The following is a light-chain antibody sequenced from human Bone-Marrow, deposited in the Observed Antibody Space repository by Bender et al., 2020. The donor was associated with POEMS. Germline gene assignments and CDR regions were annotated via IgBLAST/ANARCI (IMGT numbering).Light chain of an antibody. Sequence: QSALTQPASVSGSPGQSITMSCTGTSSDVGVYDYVSWYQQHPGKAPKLMIYDVTNRPSGVSNRFSGSKSGYTASLTITGLQAEDEADYYCSSYTSSSTLVFGGGAKLTVL. CDR3: SSYTSSSTLV. V-gene: IGLV2-14*03. CDR1: SSDVGVYDY. J-gene: IGLJ3*02. CDR2: DVT.